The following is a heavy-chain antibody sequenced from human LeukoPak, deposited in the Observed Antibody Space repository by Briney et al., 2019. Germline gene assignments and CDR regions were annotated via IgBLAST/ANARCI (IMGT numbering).Heavy chain of an antibody. Sequence: PSETLSLTCAVYGGSFSGYYWSWIRQPPGKGLEWIGEINHSGSTNYNPSLKSRVTISVDTSKNQFSLKLSSVTAADTAVYYCARGKVFGIAVAGTSSIRKPFDYWGQGTLVTVSS. D-gene: IGHD6-19*01. V-gene: IGHV4-34*01. CDR2: INHSGST. J-gene: IGHJ4*02. CDR1: GGSFSGYY. CDR3: ARGKVFGIAVAGTSSIRKPFDY.